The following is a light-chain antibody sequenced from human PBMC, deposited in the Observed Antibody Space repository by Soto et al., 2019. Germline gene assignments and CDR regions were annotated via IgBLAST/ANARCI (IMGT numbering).Light chain of an antibody. CDR1: SSDVGGYKY. CDR3: SSYTSSSTVV. CDR2: DVS. J-gene: IGLJ2*01. Sequence: QSVLAQPASVSGSPGQSLTISCTGTSSDVGGYKYVSWYQQHPGRAPKLMIYDVSSRPSGVSDRFSGSKSGNTASLTISGLQAEDEADYYCSSYTSSSTVVFGGGTKLTVL. V-gene: IGLV2-14*01.